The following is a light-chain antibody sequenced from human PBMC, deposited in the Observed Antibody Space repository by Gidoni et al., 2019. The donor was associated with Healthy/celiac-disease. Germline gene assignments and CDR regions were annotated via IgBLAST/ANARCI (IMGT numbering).Light chain of an antibody. Sequence: SYVLTQPPPVSVAPGKTARITCGGNNIGSKSVHWYQQKPGQAPVLVIYYDSDRPSGIPERFSGSNSGNTATLTISRVEAGDEADYYCQVWDSSVVFGGGTKLTVL. J-gene: IGLJ2*01. V-gene: IGLV3-21*04. CDR2: YDS. CDR3: QVWDSSVV. CDR1: NIGSKS.